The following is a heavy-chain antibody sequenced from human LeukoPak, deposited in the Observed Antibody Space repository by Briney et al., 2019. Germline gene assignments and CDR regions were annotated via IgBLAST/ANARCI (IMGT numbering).Heavy chain of an antibody. CDR1: GYTFTSYY. V-gene: IGHV1-46*01. D-gene: IGHD3-22*01. CDR3: ARDPEGDDSSGLGRDY. CDR2: INPSGGST. Sequence: ASVKVSCKASGYTFTSYYMHWVRQAPGQGLGWMGIINPSGGSTSYAQKFQGRVTMTRDTSTSTVYMELSSLRSEDTAVYYCARDPEGDDSSGLGRDYWGQGTLVTVSS. J-gene: IGHJ4*02.